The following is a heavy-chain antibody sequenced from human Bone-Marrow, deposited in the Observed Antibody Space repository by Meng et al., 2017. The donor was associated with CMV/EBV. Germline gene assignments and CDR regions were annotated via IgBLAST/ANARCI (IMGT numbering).Heavy chain of an antibody. CDR2: IGVGSGNT. V-gene: IGHV1-58*01. D-gene: IGHD2-2*01. J-gene: IGHJ6*02. Sequence: SVKVSCKASGFTFTSSAVQWVRQARGQRLEWRGWIGVGSGNTNYAQKFQERVTITRDMSTSTAYMELSSLRSEDTAVYYCAAGWDIVVVPADYYYYYGMDVWGQGTTVTVSS. CDR3: AAGWDIVVVPADYYYYYGMDV. CDR1: GFTFTSSA.